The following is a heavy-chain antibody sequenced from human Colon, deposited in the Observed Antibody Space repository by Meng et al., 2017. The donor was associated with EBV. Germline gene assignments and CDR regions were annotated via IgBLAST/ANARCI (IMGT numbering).Heavy chain of an antibody. CDR1: GGSISRSDW. Sequence: QVQLQESGPGLVKPSXXLSLTCAVSGGSISRSDWWSWVRQPPGKGLEWIGETSHSGSTDYSPSLKSRVTISLDKSKNQLSLKLNSVTAADTAVYYCASSDYYRSDYWDQGTLVTVSS. J-gene: IGHJ4*02. CDR3: ASSDYYRSDY. CDR2: TSHSGST. D-gene: IGHD3-22*01. V-gene: IGHV4-4*02.